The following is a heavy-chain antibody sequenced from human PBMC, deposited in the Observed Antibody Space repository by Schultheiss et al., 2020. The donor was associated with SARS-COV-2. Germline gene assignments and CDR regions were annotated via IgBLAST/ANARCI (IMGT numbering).Heavy chain of an antibody. J-gene: IGHJ3*01. D-gene: IGHD3-10*01. CDR2: ISYDGSIK. CDR3: ARNGPRRYYGPGSLAA. Sequence: GGSLRLSCAASGLTFSSYAMSWVRQAPGKGLEWVAVISYDGSIKYYADSVKGRFTISRDNSKNTLYLQMNSLRAEDTAVYYCARNGPRRYYGPGSLAAWGQGTMVTVSS. V-gene: IGHV3-30*04. CDR1: GLTFSSYA.